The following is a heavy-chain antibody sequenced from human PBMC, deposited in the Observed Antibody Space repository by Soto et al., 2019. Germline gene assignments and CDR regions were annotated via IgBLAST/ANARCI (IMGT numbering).Heavy chain of an antibody. V-gene: IGHV3-23*01. CDR1: GFTFSAYA. Sequence: PGGSLRLSCAASGFTFSAYALSWVRQAPGKGLEWVSSIRGSGDNAYYADSVKGRFTVSRDNSRNTLYLQMNSLRAEDAAVYYCARPSIASTGTYWGQGTLVTVSS. D-gene: IGHD6-13*01. J-gene: IGHJ4*02. CDR3: ARPSIASTGTY. CDR2: IRGSGDNA.